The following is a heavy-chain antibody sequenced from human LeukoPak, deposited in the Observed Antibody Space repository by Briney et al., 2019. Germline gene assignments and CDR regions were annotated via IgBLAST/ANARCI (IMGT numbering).Heavy chain of an antibody. CDR3: ARLRALSGHRGAFDI. Sequence: SETLSLTCAVSGDSISNHIYYWDWIRQTPGKGLEWIGAVYYTGNAYYNPSLKSRVTISVDTSDNRFSLHLSSVNAADTATYYCARLRALSGHRGAFDIWGQGTLSPSPQ. CDR1: GDSISNHIYY. D-gene: IGHD5/OR15-5a*01. V-gene: IGHV4-39*01. CDR2: VYYTGNA. J-gene: IGHJ3*02.